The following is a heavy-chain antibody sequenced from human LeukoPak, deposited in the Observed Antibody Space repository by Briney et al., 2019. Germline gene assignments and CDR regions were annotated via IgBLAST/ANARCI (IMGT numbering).Heavy chain of an antibody. CDR1: GGSISSGSYY. J-gene: IGHJ4*02. D-gene: IGHD3-10*01. CDR2: IYTSGST. CDR3: ARDWPTYGSGSYYPL. V-gene: IGHV4-61*02. Sequence: KSSETLSLTCTVSGGSISSGSYYWSWIRQPAGKGLEWIGRIYTSGSTNYNPSLKSRVTISVDTSKNQFSLKLSSVTAADTAVYYCARDWPTYGSGSYYPLWGQGTLVTVSS.